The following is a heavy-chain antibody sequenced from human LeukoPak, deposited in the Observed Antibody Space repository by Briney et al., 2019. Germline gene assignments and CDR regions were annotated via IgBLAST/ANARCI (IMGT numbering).Heavy chain of an antibody. CDR3: ASGVTTADFDY. CDR1: GGSISSYY. Sequence: PSETPSLTCTVSGGSISSYYWSWIRQPPGKGLEWIGYIYYSGSTNYNPSLKSRVTISVDTSKNQFSLKLSSVTAADTAVYYCASGVTTADFDYWGQGTLVTVSS. V-gene: IGHV4-59*08. D-gene: IGHD4-17*01. CDR2: IYYSGST. J-gene: IGHJ4*02.